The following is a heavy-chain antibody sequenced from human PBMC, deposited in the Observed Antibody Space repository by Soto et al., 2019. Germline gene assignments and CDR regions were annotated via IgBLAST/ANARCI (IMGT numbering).Heavy chain of an antibody. CDR3: ARSSDDWLLHNWFDP. J-gene: IGHJ5*02. Sequence: PGGSLRLSCAASGFTFSSYSMNWVRQAPGKGLEWVSSISSSSSYIYYADSVKGRFTISRDNAKNSLYLQMNSLRAEDTAVYYCARSSDDWLLHNWFDPWGQGTLVTVSS. CDR1: GFTFSSYS. V-gene: IGHV3-21*01. D-gene: IGHD3-9*01. CDR2: ISSSSSYI.